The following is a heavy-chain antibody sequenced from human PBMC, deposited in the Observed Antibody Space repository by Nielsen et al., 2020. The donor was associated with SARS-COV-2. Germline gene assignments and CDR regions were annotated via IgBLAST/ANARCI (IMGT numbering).Heavy chain of an antibody. CDR3: AKGPRYCSGGSCVYYYYGMDV. Sequence: WIRQPPGKGLEWVANIKQDGSEKYYVDSVKGRFTISRDNSKNTLYLQMNSLRAEDTAVYYCAKGPRYCSGGSCVYYYYGMDVWGQGTTVTVSS. CDR2: IKQDGSEK. V-gene: IGHV3-7*03. D-gene: IGHD2-15*01. J-gene: IGHJ6*02.